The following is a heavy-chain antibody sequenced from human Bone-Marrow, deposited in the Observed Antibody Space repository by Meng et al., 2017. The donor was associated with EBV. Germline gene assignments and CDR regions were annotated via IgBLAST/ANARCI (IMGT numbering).Heavy chain of an antibody. V-gene: IGHV4-39*01. CDR3: ARPFPSWQSPRLDPFGA. J-gene: IGHJ5*02. CDR2: VHYTGST. D-gene: IGHD6-19*01. Sequence: LRGSGPGQVTPSETLSLTCTVSGDSISSFYYWGWIRQPPGRGLEWIGSVHYTGSTYYSPSLKSRVTVSVDTSKNQFSLRLTSVTAADTAVYYCARPFPSWQSPRLDPFGAWGQGTLVTVSS. CDR1: GDSISSFYY.